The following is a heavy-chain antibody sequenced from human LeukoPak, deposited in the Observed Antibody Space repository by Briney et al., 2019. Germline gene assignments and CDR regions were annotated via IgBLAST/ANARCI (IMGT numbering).Heavy chain of an antibody. J-gene: IGHJ4*02. D-gene: IGHD1-14*01. CDR1: GGSISDNN. Sequence: PETQSLSCTVSGGSISDNNWRWVRQTPEGGLEWIGYISSSRSIAYTPSLRSRVTMSLDASKNHLSLNLRSVSAADTAIYYCAGYDHTNYLAYWGQGTLVTVSS. CDR2: ISSSRSI. V-gene: IGHV4-59*13. CDR3: AGYDHTNYLAY.